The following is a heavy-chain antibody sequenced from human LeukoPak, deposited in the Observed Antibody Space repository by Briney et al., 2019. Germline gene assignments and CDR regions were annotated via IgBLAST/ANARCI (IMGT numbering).Heavy chain of an antibody. CDR1: GFTFSSYG. CDR2: IRYDGSNK. D-gene: IGHD5-24*01. Sequence: GGSLRLSCAASGFTFSSYGMHWVRQAPGKGLEWVAFIRYDGSNKYYADSVKGRFTISRDNSKNTLYLQMTSLRAEDTAVYYCAKGEMATNGVPGSWGQGTLVTVSS. V-gene: IGHV3-30*02. J-gene: IGHJ5*02. CDR3: AKGEMATNGVPGS.